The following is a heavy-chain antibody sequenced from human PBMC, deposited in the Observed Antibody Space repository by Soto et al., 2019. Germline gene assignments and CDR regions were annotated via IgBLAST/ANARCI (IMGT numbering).Heavy chain of an antibody. J-gene: IGHJ6*03. CDR2: TYYRSKWYN. V-gene: IGHV6-1*01. CDR1: GDSVSSNSAA. Sequence: KQSPTLSLTCAISGDSVSSNSAAWNWIRQSPSRGLEWLGRTYYRSKWYNDYAVSVKSRITINPDTSKNQFSLQLNSVTPEDTAVYYCARGPIGYSSGWYYHYYYMDVWGKGTTVTVSS. CDR3: ARGPIGYSSGWYYHYYYMDV. D-gene: IGHD6-19*01.